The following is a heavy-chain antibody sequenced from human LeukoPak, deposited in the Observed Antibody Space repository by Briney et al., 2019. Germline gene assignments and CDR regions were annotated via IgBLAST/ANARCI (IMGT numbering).Heavy chain of an antibody. CDR1: GYTFTTSY. CDR2: INPNAGNT. CDR3: ARDHLWGSSDAFDI. Sequence: ASVKVSCKASGYTFTTSYIHWVRQAPGHGLEWVGIINPNAGNTNYAQKFQGRVTMTRDTSTSTVYMELSSLRSEDTAVYYCARDHLWGSSDAFDIWGQGTMVTVSS. J-gene: IGHJ3*02. D-gene: IGHD3-16*01. V-gene: IGHV1-46*01.